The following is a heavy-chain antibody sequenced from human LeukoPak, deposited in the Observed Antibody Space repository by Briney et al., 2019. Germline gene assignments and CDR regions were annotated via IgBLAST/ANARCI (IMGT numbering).Heavy chain of an antibody. CDR3: ARPELRGFAPNY. Sequence: GGSLRLSCAASGFTFSSYSMNWVRQAPGKGLEWVSSISSSSSYIYYADSVKGRFTISRDNAKDSLYLQMNSLRAEDTAVYYCARPELRGFAPNYWGQGTLVTVSS. J-gene: IGHJ4*02. CDR2: ISSSSSYI. D-gene: IGHD4-23*01. CDR1: GFTFSSYS. V-gene: IGHV3-21*01.